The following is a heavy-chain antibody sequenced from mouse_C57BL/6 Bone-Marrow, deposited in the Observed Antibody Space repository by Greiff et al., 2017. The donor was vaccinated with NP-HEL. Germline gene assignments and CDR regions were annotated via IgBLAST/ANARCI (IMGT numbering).Heavy chain of an antibody. CDR3: ARKIGSPAWFAY. CDR2: IYPRSGNT. CDR1: GYTFTSYG. D-gene: IGHD2-14*01. Sequence: VQLQQSGAELARPGASVKLSCKASGYTFTSYGISWVKQRTGQGLEWIGEIYPRSGNTYYNEKFKGKAKLTAEKSSSTAYSELRSRTSEDSAVYFCARKIGSPAWFAYWGQGTLVTVSA. V-gene: IGHV1-81*01. J-gene: IGHJ3*01.